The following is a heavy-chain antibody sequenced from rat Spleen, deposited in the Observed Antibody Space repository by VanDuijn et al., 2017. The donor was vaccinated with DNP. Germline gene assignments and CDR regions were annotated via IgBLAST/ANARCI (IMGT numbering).Heavy chain of an antibody. D-gene: IGHD1-12*01. CDR3: TTLNFYASLSEYFDY. V-gene: IGHV5-20*01. CDR2: IGYDGGST. CDR1: GFTFSDYY. Sequence: EVQLVESGGGLVQPGRSMKLSCAASGFTFSDYYMSWVRQAPTGGLEWVAYIGYDGGSTYYGDSVKGRFTISRDNARNTLYLQMNSLRSEDTATYFCTTLNFYASLSEYFDYWGQGVMVTVSS. J-gene: IGHJ2*01.